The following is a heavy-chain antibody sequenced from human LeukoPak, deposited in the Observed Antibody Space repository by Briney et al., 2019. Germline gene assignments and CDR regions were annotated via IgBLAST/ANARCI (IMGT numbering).Heavy chain of an antibody. Sequence: SETLSLTCTVSGGSISSSSYYWGWICQPPGKGLEWIGSIYYSGSTYYNPSLKSRVTISVDTSKNQFSLKLSSVTAADTAVYYCARTVVVIHRHLDAFDIWGQGTMVTVSS. CDR1: GGSISSSSYY. J-gene: IGHJ3*02. D-gene: IGHD3-22*01. V-gene: IGHV4-39*07. CDR3: ARTVVVIHRHLDAFDI. CDR2: IYYSGST.